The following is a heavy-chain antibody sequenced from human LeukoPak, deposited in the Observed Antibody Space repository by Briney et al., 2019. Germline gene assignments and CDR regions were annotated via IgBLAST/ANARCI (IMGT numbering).Heavy chain of an antibody. CDR1: GGSFSGYY. V-gene: IGHV4-34*01. D-gene: IGHD2-2*01. CDR3: ARKSGDCSSTSCWNYYYYYYMDV. Sequence: SETLSLTCAVYGGSFSGYYWSWIRQPPGKGLEWIGEINHSGSTNYNPSLKSRVTISVDTPKNQFSLKLSSVTAADTAVYYCARKSGDCSSTSCWNYYYYYYMDVWGKGTTVTISS. J-gene: IGHJ6*03. CDR2: INHSGST.